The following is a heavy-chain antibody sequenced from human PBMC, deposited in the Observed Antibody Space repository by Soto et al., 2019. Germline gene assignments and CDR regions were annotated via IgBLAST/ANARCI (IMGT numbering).Heavy chain of an antibody. CDR1: GGSITTGGSY. J-gene: IGHJ5*02. D-gene: IGHD2-2*02. CDR3: ERERFQPLYGKPYFDP. Sequence: LSLTCTVSGGSITTGGSYWSWIRQHPGKGLEWIGNIYHSGNTYYNPSLKSRLTTSVDTSKNHFSLMVDSVTAADTAVSYCERERFQPLYGKPYFDPWGQGTLVTVSS. V-gene: IGHV4-31*03. CDR2: IYHSGNT.